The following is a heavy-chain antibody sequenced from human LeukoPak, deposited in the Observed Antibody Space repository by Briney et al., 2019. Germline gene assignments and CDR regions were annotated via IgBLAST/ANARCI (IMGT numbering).Heavy chain of an antibody. J-gene: IGHJ4*02. CDR3: ARGYSYDPYYFDY. CDR1: GASVSRDF. Sequence: PSETLSLTCTVSGASVSRDFWSWIRQPPGKGLEWIGYIHYSGFTNYSPSLESRVTISADTSQNQFSLKLRSVTAADTAVYYCARGYSYDPYYFDYWGQGTLVTVSS. D-gene: IGHD5-18*01. V-gene: IGHV4-59*02. CDR2: IHYSGFT.